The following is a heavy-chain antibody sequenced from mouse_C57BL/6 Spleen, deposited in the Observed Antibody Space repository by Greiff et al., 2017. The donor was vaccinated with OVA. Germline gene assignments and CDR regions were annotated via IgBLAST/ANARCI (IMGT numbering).Heavy chain of an antibody. D-gene: IGHD2-4*01. CDR2: ISSGSSTI. CDR1: GFTFSDYG. V-gene: IGHV5-17*01. Sequence: EVMLVESGGGLVKPGGSLKLSCAASGFTFSDYGMHWVRQAPEKGLEWVAYISSGSSTIYYADTVKGRFTISRDNAKNTLFLQMTSLRSEDTAMYYCARPPHYYDYDGYCDYWGQGTTLTVSS. J-gene: IGHJ2*01. CDR3: ARPPHYYDYDGYCDY.